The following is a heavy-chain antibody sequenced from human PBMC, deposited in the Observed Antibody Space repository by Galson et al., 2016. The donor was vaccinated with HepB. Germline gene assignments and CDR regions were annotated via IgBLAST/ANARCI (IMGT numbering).Heavy chain of an antibody. CDR3: AKEAYSSGWYRD. V-gene: IGHV3-30-3*01. D-gene: IGHD6-19*01. J-gene: IGHJ4*02. CDR2: ISYDGSEK. Sequence: SLRLSCAASGFTFNIFALHWVRQAPGKGLEWVAVISYDGSEKHYADSVKGRFTISRDNSRNTVDLLMNSLRPEDTAVYYCAKEAYSSGWYRDWGQGTLVTVSS. CDR1: GFTFNIFA.